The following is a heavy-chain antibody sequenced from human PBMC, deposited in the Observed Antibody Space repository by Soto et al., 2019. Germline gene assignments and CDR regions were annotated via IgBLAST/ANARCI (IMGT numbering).Heavy chain of an antibody. D-gene: IGHD1-1*01. J-gene: IGHJ3*02. Sequence: QVQLQQWGAGLLKPSETLSLTCAVYGGFVSSGSYYWSWIRQPPGKGLEWIGEMSHSGGTHFNPSLLIGVTISVDTSKNQFSLKMSSVTAADTALYYCARVERGTATTVVDAFDIWGPGTMVTVSS. V-gene: IGHV4-34*01. CDR3: ARVERGTATTVVDAFDI. CDR2: MSHSGGT. CDR1: GGFVSSGSYY.